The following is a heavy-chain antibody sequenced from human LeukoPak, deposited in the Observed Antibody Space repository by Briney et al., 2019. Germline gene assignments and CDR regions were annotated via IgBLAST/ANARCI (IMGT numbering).Heavy chain of an antibody. CDR2: IIPIFGTA. J-gene: IGHJ4*02. CDR1: GYTFTSYG. Sequence: SVKVSCKAFGYTFTSYGISCVRQAPGQGLEWMGRIIPIFGTANYAQKFQGRVTITADKSTSTAYMELSSLRSEDTAVYYCARDLSGCSSTSCSQYYFDYWGQGTLVTVSS. V-gene: IGHV1-69*06. CDR3: ARDLSGCSSTSCSQYYFDY. D-gene: IGHD2-2*01.